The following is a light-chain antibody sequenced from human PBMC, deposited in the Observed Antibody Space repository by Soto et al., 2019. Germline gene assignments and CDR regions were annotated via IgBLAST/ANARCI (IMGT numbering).Light chain of an antibody. CDR3: CSLTTRDSHV. Sequence: QSALTQPASVSGSPGQSITISCSGTSSDVGAHNLVSWYQQHPGRAPKLMIYAVSNRPSGVSNRFSGSKSGNTASLTISGLQAEDEADYYCCSLTTRDSHVFGTGTKVTVL. J-gene: IGLJ1*01. V-gene: IGLV2-14*01. CDR2: AVS. CDR1: SSDVGAHNL.